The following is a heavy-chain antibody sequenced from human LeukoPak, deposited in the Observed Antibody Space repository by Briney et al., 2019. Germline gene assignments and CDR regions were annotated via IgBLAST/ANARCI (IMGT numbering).Heavy chain of an antibody. CDR3: AKDLTYTDTGGFDP. V-gene: IGHV4-4*02. Sequence: SETLPLTCTVSGGSISSSNWWSWVRQPPGKGLEWIGEIYHSGSTNYNPSLKSRLTMSVDKSKNQLSLKLNSVTAADTAMYYCAKDLTYTDTGGFDPWGQGTLVTVSS. D-gene: IGHD3-10*01. J-gene: IGHJ5*02. CDR1: GGSISSSNW. CDR2: IYHSGST.